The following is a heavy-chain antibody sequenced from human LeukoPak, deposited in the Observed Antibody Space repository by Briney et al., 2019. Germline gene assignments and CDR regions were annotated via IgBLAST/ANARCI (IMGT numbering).Heavy chain of an antibody. J-gene: IGHJ5*02. CDR3: ASCSSSWYGGWFDP. CDR2: ISSSGSTI. Sequence: GGSLRLSCAASGFTFSDYYMSWIRQAPGKGLEWVSYISSSGSTIYYADSVKGRFTISRDNAKNSLYLQMNSLRAEDTAVYYCASCSSSWYGGWFDPWGQGTLVTVSS. D-gene: IGHD6-13*01. CDR1: GFTFSDYY. V-gene: IGHV3-11*04.